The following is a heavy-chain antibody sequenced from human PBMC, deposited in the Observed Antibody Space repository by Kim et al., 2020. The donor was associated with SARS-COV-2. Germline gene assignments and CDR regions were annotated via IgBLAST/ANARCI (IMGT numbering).Heavy chain of an antibody. CDR3: ATIAGDVDCSGGSCYHYYYGMDV. D-gene: IGHD2-15*01. Sequence: SETLSLTCTVSGGSISSSSYYWGWIRQPPGKGLEWIGSIYYSGSTYYNPSLKSRVTISVDTSKNQFSLKLSSVTAADTAVYYCATIAGDVDCSGGSCYHYYYGMDVWGQGTTVTVSS. CDR2: IYYSGST. CDR1: GGSISSSSYY. V-gene: IGHV4-39*01. J-gene: IGHJ6*02.